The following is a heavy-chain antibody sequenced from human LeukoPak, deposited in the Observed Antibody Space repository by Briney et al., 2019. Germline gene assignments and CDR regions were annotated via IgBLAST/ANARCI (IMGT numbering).Heavy chain of an antibody. V-gene: IGHV3-23*01. J-gene: IGHJ4*02. CDR3: AKGPRQQLVTRFDN. D-gene: IGHD6-13*01. CDR2: ISASGGST. CDR1: GFTFSNYA. Sequence: GGSLRLSCAASGFTFSNYAMSWVRQAPGKGLGWVSTISASGGSTYYADSVEGRFTVSRDNSNNTLYLQMRSLRADDTAVYYCAKGPRQQLVTRFDNWGQGTLVTVSS.